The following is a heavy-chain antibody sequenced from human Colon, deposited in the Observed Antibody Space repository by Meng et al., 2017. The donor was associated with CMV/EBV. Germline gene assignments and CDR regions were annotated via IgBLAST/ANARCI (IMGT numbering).Heavy chain of an antibody. CDR3: ARSRVPYYFDS. CDR2: IHYAGNT. V-gene: IGHV4-59*08. Sequence: QVQLQGSGPGLVKPSETLSLTYTVSGGSINSHYWSWLRQSPGKGLEWIGYIHYAGNTNYNPSLWGRLTITVDTSKSQFSLEFTSVTAADTAVYFCARSRVPYYFDSWGQGTLVTVSS. CDR1: GGSINSHY. J-gene: IGHJ4*02.